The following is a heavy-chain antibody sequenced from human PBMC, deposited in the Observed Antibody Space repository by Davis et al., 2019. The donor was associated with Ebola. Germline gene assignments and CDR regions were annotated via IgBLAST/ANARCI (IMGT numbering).Heavy chain of an antibody. CDR3: ARDLWTEGTVYGMDV. Sequence: ASVKVSCKASGYIFISYGINWVRQATGQGLEWMGWMNPNSGNTGYAQKFQGRVTMTRNPSISTAYMELSSLRSEDTAVYYCARDLWTEGTVYGMDVWGQGTTVTVSS. V-gene: IGHV1-8*02. CDR2: MNPNSGNT. CDR1: GYIFISYG. D-gene: IGHD1-1*01. J-gene: IGHJ6*02.